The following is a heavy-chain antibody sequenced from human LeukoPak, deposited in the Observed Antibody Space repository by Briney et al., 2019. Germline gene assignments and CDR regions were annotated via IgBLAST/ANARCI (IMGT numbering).Heavy chain of an antibody. V-gene: IGHV3-21*01. CDR2: ISSSSSYI. CDR1: GVTFSSNS. Sequence: GGSLRLSCAAPGVTFSSNSMNSVCQAPGKGLEWGSSISSSSSYIYYADSVKGRFTISRDNAKKSLYLQMNSLRAEDTAVYYCARARLTDYVWGRRTFDSRGQGTMVTSSS. CDR3: ARARLTDYVWGRRTFDS. D-gene: IGHD3-16*01. J-gene: IGHJ3*02.